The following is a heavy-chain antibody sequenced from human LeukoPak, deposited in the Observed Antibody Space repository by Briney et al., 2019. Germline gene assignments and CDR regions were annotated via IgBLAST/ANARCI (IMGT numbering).Heavy chain of an antibody. J-gene: IGHJ4*02. D-gene: IGHD5-12*01. CDR1: GFTFSSYG. Sequence: PGGSLRLSCAASGFTFSSYGMNWVRQAPGKGLEWVSGIVPSGGTTYYADSVKGRFTVSRDNSKTSLYLQMNSLRAEDTAVYYCARDQGGYDLFDYWGQGTLVTVSS. CDR2: IVPSGGTT. CDR3: ARDQGGYDLFDY. V-gene: IGHV3-23*01.